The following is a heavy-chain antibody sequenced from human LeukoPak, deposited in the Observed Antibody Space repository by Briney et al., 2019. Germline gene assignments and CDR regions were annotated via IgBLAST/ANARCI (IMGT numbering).Heavy chain of an antibody. CDR3: ARLTDYNYYFDY. V-gene: IGHV4-39*01. CDR1: GGSISSGNYY. Sequence: SETLSLTCTVSGGSISSGNYYWGWIRQPPGKGLEWIGSIYYSGSTYYNPSLKSRVTISVDTSKNQFSLKLSSVTAADTAVYYCARLTDYNYYFDYWGQGTLVTISS. J-gene: IGHJ4*02. D-gene: IGHD1-1*01. CDR2: IYYSGST.